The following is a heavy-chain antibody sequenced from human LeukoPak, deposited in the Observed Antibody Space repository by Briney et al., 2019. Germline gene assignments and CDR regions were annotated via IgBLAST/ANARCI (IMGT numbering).Heavy chain of an antibody. J-gene: IGHJ4*02. Sequence: GASVKVSCKASGYTFTSYFMHWVRQAPGQGLEWMGIINPSGGSTSYAQKFQGRVTMTRDTSTSMVYMELTSLRPEDTAVYYCARDPEGSGCYFDYWGQGTLVTVSS. D-gene: IGHD6-19*01. CDR3: ARDPEGSGCYFDY. CDR1: GYTFTSYF. V-gene: IGHV1-46*01. CDR2: INPSGGST.